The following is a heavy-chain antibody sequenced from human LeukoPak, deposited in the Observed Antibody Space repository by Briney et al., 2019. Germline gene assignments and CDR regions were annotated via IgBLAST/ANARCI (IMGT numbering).Heavy chain of an antibody. V-gene: IGHV3-21*01. D-gene: IGHD1-14*01. CDR2: ISSSSYI. CDR1: GFTFSSYS. J-gene: IGHJ4*02. Sequence: GGSLRLSCAASGFTFSSYSMNWVRQAPGKGLEWVSSISSSSYIYYADSVKGRFTISRDNAKNSLYLQMNSLRAEDMAVYYCASQTTYGPSNYWGQGTLVTVSS. CDR3: ASQTTYGPSNY.